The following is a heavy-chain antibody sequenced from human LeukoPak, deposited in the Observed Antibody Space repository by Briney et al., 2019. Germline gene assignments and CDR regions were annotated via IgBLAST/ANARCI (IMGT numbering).Heavy chain of an antibody. CDR2: IKSKADNYAT. CDR1: GFTFSGSP. Sequence: GGSLILSCAASGFTFSGSPIFWVGQASGKGLEWVGRIKSKADNYATAYAASVQGRCTISRDDSKSTAYLQLNSLKTEDTAVYYCTQSNYWGQGALVTVSS. J-gene: IGHJ4*02. CDR3: TQSNY. V-gene: IGHV3-73*01.